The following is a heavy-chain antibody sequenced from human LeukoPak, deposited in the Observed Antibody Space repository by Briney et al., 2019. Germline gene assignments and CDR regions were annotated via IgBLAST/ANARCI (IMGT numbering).Heavy chain of an antibody. CDR2: MNPNSGNT. CDR1: GYTFTSYD. D-gene: IGHD3-10*01. Sequence: ASVKVSCKASGYTFTSYDINWVRQATGQGLEWMGWMNPNSGNTGYAQKFQGRVTMTRNTSISTAYMELSSLRSEDTAVYYCARRGYGSGSYSIPSYYYYYYVDVWGKGTTVTISS. V-gene: IGHV1-8*01. J-gene: IGHJ6*03. CDR3: ARRGYGSGSYSIPSYYYYYYVDV.